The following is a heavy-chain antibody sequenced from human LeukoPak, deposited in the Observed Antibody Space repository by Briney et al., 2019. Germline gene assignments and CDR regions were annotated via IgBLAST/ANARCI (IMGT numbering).Heavy chain of an antibody. CDR2: ISGSGGST. V-gene: IGHV3-23*01. J-gene: IGHJ6*03. CDR3: ARASESYYYMDV. Sequence: GGSLRLSCAASGFTFSSYAMSWVRQAPGKGLEWVSAISGSGGSTYYADSVKGRFTIYRDNSKNTLYLQMNSLRDEDTAVYYSARASESYYYMDVWGKGTTVTVS. CDR1: GFTFSSYA.